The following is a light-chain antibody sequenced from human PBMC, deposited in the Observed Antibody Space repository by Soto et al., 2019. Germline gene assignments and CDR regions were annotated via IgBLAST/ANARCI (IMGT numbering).Light chain of an antibody. CDR1: SSDVGGYNY. Sequence: QFVLTSPASVSGSPGQSITISCTGTSSDVGGYNYVSWYQQHPGKAPKLMIYDVSNRPSGVSNRFSGSKSGNTASLTVSGLQAEDEADYYCSSYTSSSTYVFGTGTKVTVL. J-gene: IGLJ1*01. CDR2: DVS. CDR3: SSYTSSSTYV. V-gene: IGLV2-14*03.